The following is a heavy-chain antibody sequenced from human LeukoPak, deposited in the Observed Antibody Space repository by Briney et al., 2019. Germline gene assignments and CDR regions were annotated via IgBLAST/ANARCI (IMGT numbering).Heavy chain of an antibody. Sequence: GGSLRLSCAASGFTFSNYWMHWVRQTPGKGLVWVSRIVSGGSSTSYADSVKGRFTISRDNAKNTLYLQMNSLRAEDTAVYYCARDASLPDYWGQGTLVTVSS. CDR2: IVSGGSST. CDR1: GFTFSNYW. D-gene: IGHD6-6*01. V-gene: IGHV3-74*01. J-gene: IGHJ4*02. CDR3: ARDASLPDY.